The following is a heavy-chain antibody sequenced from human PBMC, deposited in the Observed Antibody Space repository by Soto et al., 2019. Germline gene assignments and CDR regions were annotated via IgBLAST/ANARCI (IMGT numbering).Heavy chain of an antibody. CDR3: VKNSGWFNT. CDR1: GFTFGTTD. J-gene: IGHJ5*02. V-gene: IGHV3-23*01. Sequence: GGSLRLSCAASGFTFGTTDMSWVRQAPGEGLEWVSTIDGSGGITYYADSVKSRFTISRDNSRNTVYLQMNSLRGDDTALYYCVKNSGWFNTWGQGALVTV. D-gene: IGHD3-10*01. CDR2: IDGSGGIT.